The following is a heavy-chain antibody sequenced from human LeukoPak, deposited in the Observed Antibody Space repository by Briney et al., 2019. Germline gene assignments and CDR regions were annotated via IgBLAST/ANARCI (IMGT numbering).Heavy chain of an antibody. CDR3: AREAQQLVTIYFDY. V-gene: IGHV1-18*01. CDR2: ISACNGNS. CDR1: GYTFTSYG. D-gene: IGHD6-13*01. J-gene: IGHJ4*02. Sequence: ASVKVSCKASGYTFTSYGISWVRQAPGQGLELMGWISACNGNSYYAQKLQGRVTMTTDTSTSTAYMELRSLRSDDTAVYYCAREAQQLVTIYFDYWGQGTLVTVSS.